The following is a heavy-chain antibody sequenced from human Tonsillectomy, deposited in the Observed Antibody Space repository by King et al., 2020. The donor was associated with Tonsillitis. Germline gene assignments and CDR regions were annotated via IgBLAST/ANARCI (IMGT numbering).Heavy chain of an antibody. D-gene: IGHD2-21*02. V-gene: IGHV3-30-3*01. CDR3: VRFRDHDAFDI. CDR2: ISHDGSNR. J-gene: IGHJ3*02. Sequence: VQLVESGGGVVQPGRSLRLSCAASGFTFSSFTMHWVRQAPGRGLEWVAVISHDGSNRYYADCVTGRFTISRDNSKNTLYLRMNSLRAEDTAVYYCVRFRDHDAFDIWGQGTMVTVSS. CDR1: GFTFSSFT.